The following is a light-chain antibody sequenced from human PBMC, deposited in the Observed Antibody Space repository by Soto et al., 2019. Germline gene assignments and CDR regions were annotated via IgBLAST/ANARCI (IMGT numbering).Light chain of an antibody. V-gene: IGKV1-39*01. Sequence: DIQMTQSPSSLSASVGDRVTITCRASQRISSYLNWYQQKPGKAPNLLIYAASSLQSGVPSRFGGSGSGADFTLSISSLQPEDFAIYYCQQSHSTPWTFGQGTK. CDR1: QRISSY. CDR3: QQSHSTPWT. J-gene: IGKJ1*01. CDR2: AAS.